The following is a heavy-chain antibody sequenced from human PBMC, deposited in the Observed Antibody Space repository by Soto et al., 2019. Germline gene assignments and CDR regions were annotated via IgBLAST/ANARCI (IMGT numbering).Heavy chain of an antibody. Sequence: QVQLVQSGAEVKKPGSSVKVSCKASGGTFSSYAISWVRQAPGQGLEWMGGIIPIFGTANYAQEFQGRVTITADESTSTAYMELSSLRSEDTAVYYCASPGMYSSSPPSKYYYYYGMDVWGQGTTVTVSS. CDR3: ASPGMYSSSPPSKYYYYYGMDV. CDR2: IIPIFGTA. CDR1: GGTFSSYA. V-gene: IGHV1-69*01. D-gene: IGHD6-6*01. J-gene: IGHJ6*02.